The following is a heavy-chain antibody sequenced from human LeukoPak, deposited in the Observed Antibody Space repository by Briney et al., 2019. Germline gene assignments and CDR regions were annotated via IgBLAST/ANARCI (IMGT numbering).Heavy chain of an antibody. Sequence: SETLSLTCTVSGGSISRYYWSWIRQPPGKGLEWIGRIYTSGSTNYNPSLKSRVTISVDTSKNQFSLKLSSVTAADTAVYYCARSGFDWLLSYFDYWGQGTLVTVSS. V-gene: IGHV4-4*07. D-gene: IGHD3-9*01. CDR3: ARSGFDWLLSYFDY. J-gene: IGHJ4*02. CDR2: IYTSGST. CDR1: GGSISRYY.